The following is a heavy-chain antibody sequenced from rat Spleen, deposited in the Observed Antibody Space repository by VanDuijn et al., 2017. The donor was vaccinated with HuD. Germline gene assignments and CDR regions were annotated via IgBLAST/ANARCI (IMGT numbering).Heavy chain of an antibody. CDR2: ISPGGSST. J-gene: IGHJ3*01. CDR3: VRQDTSGYSKWFTY. D-gene: IGHD4-3*01. Sequence: EVQLVESGGDLVQPGRSLKLSCAASGFTFSNYDMAWVRQDSTKGLEWVASISPGGSSTYYRDSVKGRFTVSRDNAKSTLYLQMDSLRSEDTATFYCVRQDTSGYSKWFTYWGQGTLVTVSS. V-gene: IGHV5-25*01. CDR1: GFTFSNYD.